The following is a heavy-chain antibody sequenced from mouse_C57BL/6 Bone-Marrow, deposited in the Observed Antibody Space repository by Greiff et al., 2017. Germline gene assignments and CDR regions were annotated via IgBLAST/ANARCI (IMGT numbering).Heavy chain of an antibody. V-gene: IGHV1-84*01. CDR1: GYTFTDYY. CDR2: IYPGSGNT. CDR3: ARSAIGD. J-gene: IGHJ4*01. Sequence: QVQLQQPGPELVKPGASVKISCKASGYTFTDYYINWVKQRPGQGLEWIGRIYPGSGNTNYNEKFKGKATLTVDTSSSTAYMQLSSLTSEDSAVYFCARSAIGDWGQGTSVTVSS.